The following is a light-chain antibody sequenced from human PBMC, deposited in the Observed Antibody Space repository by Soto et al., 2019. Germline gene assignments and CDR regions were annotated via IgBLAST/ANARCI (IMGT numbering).Light chain of an antibody. V-gene: IGLV2-14*03. CDR2: DVS. Sequence: QSALAQPASVSGSPGQSITISCTGTSSDVGGYNYVSWYQHHPGKAPKLMIYDVSNRPSGVSNRFSGSKSGNTASLTISGLQAEDEADYYFSSYTSSSTLVFGTGTKVTVL. CDR1: SSDVGGYNY. J-gene: IGLJ1*01. CDR3: SSYTSSSTLV.